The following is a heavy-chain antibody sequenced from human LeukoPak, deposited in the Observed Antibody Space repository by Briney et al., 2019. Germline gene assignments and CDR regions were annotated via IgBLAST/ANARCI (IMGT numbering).Heavy chain of an antibody. J-gene: IGHJ4*02. CDR3: ARSRGRRDGYNYGYFDY. Sequence: VASMKVSCKASGYTFTSYGISWVRQAPGQRLEWMGWISAYNGNTNYAQKLQGRVTMTTDTSTSTAYMELRSLRSDDTAVYYCARSRGRRDGYNYGYFDYWGQGTLVTVSS. D-gene: IGHD5-24*01. CDR2: ISAYNGNT. V-gene: IGHV1-18*01. CDR1: GYTFTSYG.